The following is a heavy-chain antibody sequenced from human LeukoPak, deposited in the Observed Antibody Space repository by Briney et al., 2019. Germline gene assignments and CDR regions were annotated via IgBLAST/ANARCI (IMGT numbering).Heavy chain of an antibody. J-gene: IGHJ5*02. CDR3: ARDRAGSVAGPPGWWFDP. D-gene: IGHD6-19*01. Sequence: PGGSLRLSCAASGFTFSSYSMNWVRQAPGKGLEWVSYISSSSSPIYYADSVKGRSTISRDNAKKSLYLQMNGLRAEDTAVYYCARDRAGSVAGPPGWWFDPWGQGTLVTVSS. CDR1: GFTFSSYS. CDR2: ISSSSSPI. V-gene: IGHV3-48*01.